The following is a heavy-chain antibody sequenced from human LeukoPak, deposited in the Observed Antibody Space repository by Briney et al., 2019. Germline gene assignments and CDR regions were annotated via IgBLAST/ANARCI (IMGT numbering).Heavy chain of an antibody. Sequence: GGSLRLSCAASGFTVSDNYMNWVRQAPGKGLEWVSLIYSGGTTYYADSVKGRFTISRDGSKNTLYLQMNSLRVEDTAVYYCARDPPAVTANTYGWGQGTLVTVSS. V-gene: IGHV3-66*01. CDR1: GFTVSDNY. CDR2: IYSGGTT. D-gene: IGHD5-18*01. CDR3: ARDPPAVTANTYG. J-gene: IGHJ4*02.